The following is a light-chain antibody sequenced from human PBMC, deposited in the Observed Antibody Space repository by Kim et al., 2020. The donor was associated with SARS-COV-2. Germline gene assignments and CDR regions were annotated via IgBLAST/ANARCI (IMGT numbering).Light chain of an antibody. CDR1: QGISSY. J-gene: IGKJ1*01. CDR2: AAS. V-gene: IGKV1-8*01. Sequence: ASTGDRGTITCRASQGISSYLAWYQQKPGKAPKLLIYAASTLQSGVPSRFSGCGSGTDFTLTISCLQSEDFATYYCQQYYSYPPTFGQGTKVDIK. CDR3: QQYYSYPPT.